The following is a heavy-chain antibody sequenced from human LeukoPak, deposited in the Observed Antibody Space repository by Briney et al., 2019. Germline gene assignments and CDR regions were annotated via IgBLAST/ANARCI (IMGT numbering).Heavy chain of an antibody. CDR1: GFTFSSYA. CDR2: IVASSGST. V-gene: IGHV3-23*01. Sequence: GGSLRLSCAASGFTFSSYAMSWVRQAPGKGLEWVSLIVASSGSTFYADSVKGRFTISRDSSKNTLYLQMNSLRAEDMAVYYCAKGAYDYIEMGYFDYWGQGTLVTVSS. D-gene: IGHD5-12*01. J-gene: IGHJ4*02. CDR3: AKGAYDYIEMGYFDY.